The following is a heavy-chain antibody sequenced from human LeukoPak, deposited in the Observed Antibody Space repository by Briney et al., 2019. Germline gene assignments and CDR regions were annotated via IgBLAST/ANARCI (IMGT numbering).Heavy chain of an antibody. D-gene: IGHD3-10*01. CDR3: ARRASLMVRGSGIDY. Sequence: GGSLRLSCAASGFTVSSNYMSWVRQAPGKGLEWVSVIYSGGSTYYADSVKGRFTISRDNSKNTLYLQMNSLRAEDTAVYYCARRASLMVRGSGIDYWGQGTLVTVSS. CDR2: IYSGGST. V-gene: IGHV3-66*01. CDR1: GFTVSSNY. J-gene: IGHJ4*02.